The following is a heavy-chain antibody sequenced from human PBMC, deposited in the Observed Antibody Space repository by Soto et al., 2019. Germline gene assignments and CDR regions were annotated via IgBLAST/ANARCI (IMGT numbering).Heavy chain of an antibody. J-gene: IGHJ6*02. Sequence: AGEALKISWKGSGYSFTSYWISWVRQMPGNGLEWMGRIAPSDSYTNYRPSFQGHVTISADKSISTAYLQWSSLKASDTAMYSCARVQQDGMDVWGQGTTVTVSS. V-gene: IGHV5-10-1*01. D-gene: IGHD6-13*01. CDR3: ARVQQDGMDV. CDR2: IAPSDSYT. CDR1: GYSFTSYW.